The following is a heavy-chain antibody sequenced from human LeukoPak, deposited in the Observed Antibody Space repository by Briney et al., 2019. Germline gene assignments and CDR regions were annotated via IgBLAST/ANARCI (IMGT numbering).Heavy chain of an antibody. CDR2: IKSKTDGGTT. CDR3: TTDYRKFGELYYY. D-gene: IGHD3-10*01. J-gene: IGHJ4*02. CDR1: GFTFSNAW. V-gene: IGHV3-15*01. Sequence: GGSLRLSXAASGFTFSNAWMSWVRQAPGKGLEWVGRIKSKTDGGTTDYAAPVKGRFTISRDDSKNTLYLQMNSLKTEDTAVCYCTTDYRKFGELYYYWGRGTLVTVSS.